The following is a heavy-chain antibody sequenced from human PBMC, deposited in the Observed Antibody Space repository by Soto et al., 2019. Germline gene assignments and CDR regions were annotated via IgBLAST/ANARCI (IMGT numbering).Heavy chain of an antibody. CDR1: GYTFTKFG. V-gene: IGHV1-46*01. J-gene: IGHJ3*02. CDR3: ARAPRGYSDAFDI. CDR2: INPSGGST. D-gene: IGHD3-22*01. Sequence: ASVKVSCKASGYTFTKFGISWVRQAPGQGLEWMGIINPSGGSTSYAQKFQGRVTMTRDTSTSTVYMELSSLRSEDTAVYYCARAPRGYSDAFDIWGQGTMVTVSS.